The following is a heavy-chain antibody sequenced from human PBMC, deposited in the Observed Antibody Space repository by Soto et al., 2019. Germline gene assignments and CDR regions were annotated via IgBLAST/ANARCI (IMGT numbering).Heavy chain of an antibody. V-gene: IGHV1-2*04. Sequence: QVQLVQSGAEVKKPGASVKVSCKASGYTFTGHYMHWVRQAPGQGLEWMGWINPNSGGTNYAQKFQGWVTMNRDTSISTAYMELSRLRSDDTAVYYCARSYYDSSGFSNDAFDIWGQGTMVTVSS. J-gene: IGHJ3*02. CDR2: INPNSGGT. CDR3: ARSYYDSSGFSNDAFDI. CDR1: GYTFTGHY. D-gene: IGHD3-22*01.